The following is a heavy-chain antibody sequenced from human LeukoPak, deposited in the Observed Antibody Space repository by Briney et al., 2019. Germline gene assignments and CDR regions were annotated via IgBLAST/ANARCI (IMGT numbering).Heavy chain of an antibody. D-gene: IGHD2-15*01. CDR3: ARDATGANWYIDL. CDR1: GGSISSYY. V-gene: IGHV4-59*01. CDR2: IYYSGST. Sequence: PSETLSLTCTVSGGSISSYYWSWIRQPPGKGLEWIGNIYYSGSTNYNSSLKSRVTISIDRSKNQFSLKLNSVTAADTAVYYCARDATGANWYIDLWGRGTLVTVSS. J-gene: IGHJ2*01.